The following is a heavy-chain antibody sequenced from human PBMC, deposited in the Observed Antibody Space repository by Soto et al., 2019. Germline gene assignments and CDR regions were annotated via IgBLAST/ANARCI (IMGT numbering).Heavy chain of an antibody. J-gene: IGHJ6*02. V-gene: IGHV3-13*01. Sequence: EVQLVESGGGLVQPGGSLRLSCAASGFTFSSYDMHWVRQATGKGLEWVSAIGTAGDTYYPGSVKGRFTISRENAKNSLYLQMNSLRAEDTAVYYCARDSADSSGWYGGMDVWGQGTTVTVSS. CDR2: IGTAGDT. CDR1: GFTFSSYD. D-gene: IGHD6-19*01. CDR3: ARDSADSSGWYGGMDV.